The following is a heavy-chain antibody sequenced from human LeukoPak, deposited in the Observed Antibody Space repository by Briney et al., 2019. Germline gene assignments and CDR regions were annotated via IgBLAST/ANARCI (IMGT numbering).Heavy chain of an antibody. CDR3: ARVASDILTGYQEGAFDI. Sequence: KTSETLSLTCTVSGGSISSYYWSWIRQPPGKGLEWIGYIYYSGSTNYNPSLKSRVTISVDTSKNQFSLKLSSVTAADTAVYYCARVASDILTGYQEGAFDIWGQGTMVTVSS. CDR2: IYYSGST. J-gene: IGHJ3*02. D-gene: IGHD3-9*01. CDR1: GGSISSYY. V-gene: IGHV4-59*01.